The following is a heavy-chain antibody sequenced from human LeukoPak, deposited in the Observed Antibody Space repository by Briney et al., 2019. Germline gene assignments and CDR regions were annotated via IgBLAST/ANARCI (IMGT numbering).Heavy chain of an antibody. CDR3: AREQNYMVRGVNDAFDI. CDR1: GGSISSYY. J-gene: IGHJ3*02. Sequence: SETLSLTCTVSGGSISSYYWSWIRQPAGKGLECIGRIYTSGSTNYNPSLKSRVTISVDKSKNQFSLKLSSVTAADTAVYYCAREQNYMVRGVNDAFDIWGQGTMVTVSS. D-gene: IGHD3-10*01. V-gene: IGHV4-4*07. CDR2: IYTSGST.